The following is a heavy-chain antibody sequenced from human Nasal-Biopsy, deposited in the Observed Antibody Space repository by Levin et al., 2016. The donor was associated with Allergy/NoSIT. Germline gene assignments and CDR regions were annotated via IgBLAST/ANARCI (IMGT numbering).Heavy chain of an antibody. CDR2: IYHSGST. Sequence: SETLSLTCSVSGDFVTSQYWSWIRQPPGKGLEWIGYIYHSGSTKYNPSLTSRVTMSIDTSKNQFSLRLSSVSAADTAVYYCARVAGDSGYYFRLDPWGRGTPVTVSS. CDR3: ARVAGDSGYYFRLDP. CDR1: GDFVTSQY. V-gene: IGHV4-59*02. J-gene: IGHJ5*02. D-gene: IGHD5-12*01.